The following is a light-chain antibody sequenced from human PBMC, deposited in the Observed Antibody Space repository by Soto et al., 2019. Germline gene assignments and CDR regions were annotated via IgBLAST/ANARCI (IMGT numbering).Light chain of an antibody. CDR3: QQSYCTSLT. CDR2: AAS. J-gene: IGKJ4*01. V-gene: IGKV1-39*01. CDR1: QSISRY. Sequence: DIQMTQSPSSLSASVGDRVTITCRASQSISRYLNWYQQKPGKAPKLLIYAASSLQSGVPSRFSGSGSGTDFTLSISSLQPESFATYSCQQSYCTSLTFGGLTKVEI.